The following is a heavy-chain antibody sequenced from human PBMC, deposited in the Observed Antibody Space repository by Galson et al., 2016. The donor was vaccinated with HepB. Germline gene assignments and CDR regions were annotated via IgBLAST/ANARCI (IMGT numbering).Heavy chain of an antibody. CDR1: GFSFSGHG. V-gene: IGHV3-33*01. Sequence: SLRLSCAASGFSFSGHGMHWLRQAPGKGLEWVAAIWHDGTNENYAAPVTGRFSISRDNSKSMLYLQMDSLRAEDIAVYYCASVRRSSWFDSWGQGTLVTVS. J-gene: IGHJ5*01. CDR2: IWHDGTNE. D-gene: IGHD3-10*02. CDR3: ASVRRSSWFDS.